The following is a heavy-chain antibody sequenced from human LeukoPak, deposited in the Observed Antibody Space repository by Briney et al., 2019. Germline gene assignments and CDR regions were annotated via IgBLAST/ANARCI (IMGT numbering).Heavy chain of an antibody. CDR2: IYTSGNT. Sequence: PSETLSLTCTVSGASISNYYWIWIRQPAGKGLEWIGLIYTSGNTNYNPSLKSRVTMSVDTSKNQFSLKLSSVTAADTAVYYCARVRGITSMAYFDYWAREPWSPSPQ. CDR3: ARVRGITSMAYFDY. J-gene: IGHJ4*02. CDR1: GASISNYY. V-gene: IGHV4-4*07. D-gene: IGHD5-18*01.